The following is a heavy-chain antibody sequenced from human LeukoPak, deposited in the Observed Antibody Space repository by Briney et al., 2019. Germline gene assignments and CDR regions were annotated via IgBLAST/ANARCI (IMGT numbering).Heavy chain of an antibody. J-gene: IGHJ4*02. Sequence: ASVKVSCKASGYTFTSYTISWVRRAPGQGLEWMGWISAYNVNTNYAQMLQGRVTMTTDTSTSTAYMELRSLRSDDTAVYYCAREAAAGTYGYWGQGTLVTVSS. D-gene: IGHD6-13*01. V-gene: IGHV1-18*01. CDR3: AREAAAGTYGY. CDR1: GYTFTSYT. CDR2: ISAYNVNT.